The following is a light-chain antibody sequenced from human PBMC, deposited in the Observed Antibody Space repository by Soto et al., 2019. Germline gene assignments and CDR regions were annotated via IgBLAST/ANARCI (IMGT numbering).Light chain of an antibody. CDR1: QSISDT. V-gene: IGKV3-15*01. J-gene: IGKJ1*01. CDR3: QKYNNWQWT. Sequence: EIVLTQSPATLSVSPGGIATLSCRASQSISDTLAWYQQKPGQAPRLLIIGASTRATGFPARFSGSGSVTDFTLSISNLQSLDVASYYCQKYNNWQWTFGQGTKVEIK. CDR2: GAS.